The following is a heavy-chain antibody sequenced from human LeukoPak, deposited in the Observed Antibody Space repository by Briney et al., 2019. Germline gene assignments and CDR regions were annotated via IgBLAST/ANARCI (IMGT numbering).Heavy chain of an antibody. J-gene: IGHJ1*01. CDR1: GFTFSNYG. CDR3: AKERAVWGGLTD. Sequence: AGYVRLSCAASGFTFSNYGMHWVRQAPGKGLEWVAFIHYEGRNKYYADSVKGRFTISRDNPKNTLSLQMNSLRTEDTAVYYCAKERAVWGGLTDWGQGSLVIVTS. V-gene: IGHV3-30*02. D-gene: IGHD3-16*01. CDR2: IHYEGRNK.